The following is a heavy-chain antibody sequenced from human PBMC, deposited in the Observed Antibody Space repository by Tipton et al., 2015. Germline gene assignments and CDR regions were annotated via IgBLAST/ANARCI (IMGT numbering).Heavy chain of an antibody. CDR2: IYHSATT. CDR3: ARGGSPIIEMAYHHYGLDV. CDR1: GGSFYTYY. J-gene: IGHJ6*02. Sequence: TLSLTCSLSGGSFYTYYGTWIRQPPGQGLEWIGEIYHSATTNYTPSLRVRFPISRRTPKNQLSLQVDSVTAADTAIYYCARGGSPIIEMAYHHYGLDVWGQGTTVTVSS. D-gene: IGHD5-24*01. V-gene: IGHV4-34*01.